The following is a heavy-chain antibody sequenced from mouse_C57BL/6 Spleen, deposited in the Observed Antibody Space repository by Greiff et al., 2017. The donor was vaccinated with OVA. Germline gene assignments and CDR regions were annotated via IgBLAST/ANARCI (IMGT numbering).Heavy chain of an antibody. V-gene: IGHV7-3*01. CDR1: GFTFTDYY. CDR2: IRNKANGYTT. J-gene: IGHJ2*01. Sequence: DVKLVESGGGLVQPGGSLSLSCAASGFTFTDYYMSWVRQPPGKALEWLGFIRNKANGYTTEYSASVKGRFTISRDNSQSILYLQMNALRAEDSATYYCARSLNSAFDYWGQGTTLTVSS. CDR3: ARSLNSAFDY.